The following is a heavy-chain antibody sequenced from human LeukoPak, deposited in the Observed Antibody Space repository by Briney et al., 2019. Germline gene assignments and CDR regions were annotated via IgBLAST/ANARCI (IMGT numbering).Heavy chain of an antibody. Sequence: GSLRLSCAASGFTFRSYVMSWVRQAPGKGLEWVSAIAAAGGGGYHADSVKGRFNISRDNFKNTLYLQMNSLRAEDTAVYYCAKVNPPRGGRSGWYEANDYWGQGTLVIVSS. CDR2: IAAAGGGG. CDR3: AKVNPPRGGRSGWYEANDY. D-gene: IGHD6-19*01. CDR1: GFTFRSYV. V-gene: IGHV3-23*01. J-gene: IGHJ4*02.